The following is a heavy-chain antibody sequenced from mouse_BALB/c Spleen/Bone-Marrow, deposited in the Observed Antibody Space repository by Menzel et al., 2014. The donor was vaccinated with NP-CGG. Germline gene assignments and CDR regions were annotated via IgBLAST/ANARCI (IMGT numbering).Heavy chain of an antibody. CDR2: INPGSGGT. D-gene: IGHD4-1*01. Sequence: QVQLQQSGAELVRPGTSVKVSCKASGYAFTNYLIEWVKRRPGQGLEWIGVINPGSGGTNYNEKFKAMATLTADKSSSTAYMQLSSLTSDDSAVYFCARCLTGTSAMDYWGQGTSVTVSS. CDR1: GYAFTNYL. J-gene: IGHJ4*01. CDR3: ARCLTGTSAMDY. V-gene: IGHV1-54*01.